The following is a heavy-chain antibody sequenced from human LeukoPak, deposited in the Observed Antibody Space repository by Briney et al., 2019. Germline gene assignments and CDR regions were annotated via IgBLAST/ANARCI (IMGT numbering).Heavy chain of an antibody. CDR2: INTDGTTT. Sequence: PGGSLRLSCAATGFTFSSYWMHWVRQAPGKGLVWVSRINTDGTTTDYADSVKGRFTISRDNAKNTLYLQMNSLRAEDTAVYYCARVIGTIFGLDHASDYWGQGTLVTVSS. CDR1: GFTFSSYW. D-gene: IGHD3-3*01. CDR3: ARVIGTIFGLDHASDY. V-gene: IGHV3-74*01. J-gene: IGHJ4*02.